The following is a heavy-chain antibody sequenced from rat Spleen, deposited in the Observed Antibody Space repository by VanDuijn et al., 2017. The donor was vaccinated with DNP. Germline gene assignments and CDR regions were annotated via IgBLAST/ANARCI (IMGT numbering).Heavy chain of an antibody. CDR3: ALLQWSGYSTLGA. D-gene: IGHD1-1*01. CDR2: MSPTTRSS. V-gene: IGHV5-25*01. J-gene: IGHJ4*01. CDR1: GFTFSDYY. Sequence: EVQLVESGGGLVQPGRSLKLSCAASGFTFSDYYMAWVRQAPTKGLEWVACMSPTTRSSYYRDSVRGRFTVSRDDSTSTLYLQMDSLRSEDTATYYCALLQWSGYSTLGAWGQGTSVTVSS.